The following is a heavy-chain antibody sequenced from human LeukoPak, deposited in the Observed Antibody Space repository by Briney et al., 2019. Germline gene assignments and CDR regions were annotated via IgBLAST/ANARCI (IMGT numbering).Heavy chain of an antibody. CDR2: IKQDGGEK. D-gene: IGHD4-11*01. J-gene: IGHJ4*02. CDR1: GFSFSSYW. Sequence: PGGSLRLSCAASGFSFSSYWMSWVRQAPGKGPERVANIKQDGGEKYHVDSVKGRFTISRDNAKNSLYLQMNSLRVEDTAVYYCAREDHSNYNYWGQGTLVTVSS. CDR3: AREDHSNYNY. V-gene: IGHV3-7*01.